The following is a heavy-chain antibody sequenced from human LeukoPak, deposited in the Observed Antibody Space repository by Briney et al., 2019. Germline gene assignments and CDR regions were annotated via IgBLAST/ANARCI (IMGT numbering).Heavy chain of an antibody. CDR2: INHSGST. D-gene: IGHD5-18*01. CDR1: GGSFSGYY. Sequence: TSETQSLTCAVYGGSFSGYYWSWIRQPPGKGLEWIGEINHSGSTNYNPSLKSRVTISVDTSKNQFSLKLSSVTAADTAVYYCARGASVDTAMVPFDCWGQGTLVTVSS. V-gene: IGHV4-34*01. J-gene: IGHJ4*02. CDR3: ARGASVDTAMVPFDC.